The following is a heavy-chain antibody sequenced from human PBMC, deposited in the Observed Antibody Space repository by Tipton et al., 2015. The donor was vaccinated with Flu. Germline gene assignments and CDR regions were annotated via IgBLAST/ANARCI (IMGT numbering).Heavy chain of an antibody. V-gene: IGHV4-59*01. D-gene: IGHD1-26*01. Sequence: TLSLTCTVSGGSISSYYWSWIRQPPGKGLEWIGYIYYSGSTNYNPSLKSRVTISVDTSKNQFSLKLSSVTAADTAVYYCARDLWVGAMVGYYSYYGMNVWGQGTTVTVSS. CDR2: IYYSGST. J-gene: IGHJ6*02. CDR3: ARDLWVGAMVGYYSYYGMNV. CDR1: GGSISSYY.